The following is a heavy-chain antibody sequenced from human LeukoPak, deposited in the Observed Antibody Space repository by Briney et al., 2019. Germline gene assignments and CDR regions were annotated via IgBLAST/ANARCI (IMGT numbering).Heavy chain of an antibody. D-gene: IGHD3-10*01. Sequence: GGSLRLSCAASGFTSSSYSMNWVRQAPGKGLEWVSYISSSSSTIYYADSVKGRFTISRDNAKNSLYLQMNSLRAEDTAVYYCARDGLLWFGELSAPNFDYWGQGTLVTVSS. J-gene: IGHJ4*02. CDR3: ARDGLLWFGELSAPNFDY. CDR2: ISSSSSTI. CDR1: GFTSSSYS. V-gene: IGHV3-48*01.